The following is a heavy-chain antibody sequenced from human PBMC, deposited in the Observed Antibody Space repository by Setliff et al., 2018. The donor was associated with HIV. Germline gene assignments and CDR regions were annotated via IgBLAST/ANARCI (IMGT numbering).Heavy chain of an antibody. CDR3: ARNSKNWNYPVEYYDYYMDV. D-gene: IGHD1-7*01. J-gene: IGHJ6*03. CDR2: IHYSGST. CDR1: GGSISSSGYY. V-gene: IGHV4-31*03. Sequence: SETLSLTCTVSGGSISSSGYYWSWIRQHPGKGLEWIGYIHYSGSTYFNPSLKSRVTISLDTSKNQFSLKVSSMTAADTAVYYCARNSKNWNYPVEYYDYYMDVWGTGTTVTVSS.